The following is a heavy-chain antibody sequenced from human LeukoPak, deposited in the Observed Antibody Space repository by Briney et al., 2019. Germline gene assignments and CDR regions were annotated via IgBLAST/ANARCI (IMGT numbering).Heavy chain of an antibody. Sequence: PSETLSLTCTVSGGSISSSSYYWGWIRQPPGKGLEWIGTIYYSGSTYYNPSLKSRVTVSVDTSKNQFSLKLSSVTAADTAVYYCARQSPNTYNSNWYNWVDPWGQGTLVTVCS. CDR2: IYYSGST. V-gene: IGHV4-39*01. D-gene: IGHD6-13*01. CDR1: GGSISSSSYY. CDR3: ARQSPNTYNSNWYNWVDP. J-gene: IGHJ5*02.